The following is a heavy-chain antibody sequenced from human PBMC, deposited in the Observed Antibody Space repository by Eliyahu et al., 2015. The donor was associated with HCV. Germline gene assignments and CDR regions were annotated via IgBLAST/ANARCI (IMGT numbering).Heavy chain of an antibody. D-gene: IGHD3-3*01. J-gene: IGHJ4*02. Sequence: QVQLQESGPGLVKPSQTLSLTCTVSGGSIXSGGYYWNWIRQHPGKGLEWIGYIYYSGSTNYNPSLKSRVTISVDTSKNQFSLKLSSVTAADTAVYYCARGVTFFGVVYDYWGQGTLVTVSS. CDR3: ARGVTFFGVVYDY. CDR1: GGSIXSGGYY. CDR2: IYYSGST. V-gene: IGHV4-31*03.